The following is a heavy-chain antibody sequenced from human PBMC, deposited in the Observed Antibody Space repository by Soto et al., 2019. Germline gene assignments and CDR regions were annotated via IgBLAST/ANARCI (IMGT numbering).Heavy chain of an antibody. CDR3: AKTGDWNWFDP. CDR1: GYMFTGYA. D-gene: IGHD2-21*02. J-gene: IGHJ5*02. V-gene: IGHV1-18*01. Sequence: GASVKVSCKASGYMFTGYAISWVRQAPGQGLEWMGWISAYNGDTNYAQKFQGRVTMTTDSSSTTAYMELRNLRSDDTAVYYCAKTGDWNWFDPWGQGTLVTVSS. CDR2: ISAYNGDT.